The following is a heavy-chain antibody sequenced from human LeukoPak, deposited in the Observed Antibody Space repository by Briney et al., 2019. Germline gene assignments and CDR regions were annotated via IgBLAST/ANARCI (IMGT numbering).Heavy chain of an antibody. CDR2: IYYSGST. V-gene: IGHV4-30-4*02. CDR1: GGSISSGDYY. CDR3: ARVGSGFDDAFDI. D-gene: IGHD3-22*01. Sequence: SETLSLTCTVSGGSISSGDYYWSWIRQPPGKGLEWIGYIYYSGSTYYNPSLKSRVTISVDTSKNQFSLKLSSVTAADTAVYYCARVGSGFDDAFDIWGQGTMVTVSS. J-gene: IGHJ3*02.